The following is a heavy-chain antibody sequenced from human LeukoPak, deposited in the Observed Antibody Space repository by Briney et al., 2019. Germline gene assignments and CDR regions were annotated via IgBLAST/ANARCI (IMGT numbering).Heavy chain of an antibody. CDR3: ARDLGIGGYFDL. D-gene: IGHD7-27*01. V-gene: IGHV3-33*01. Sequence: GGSLRPSCAASGFTFSSFGMHWVRQAPGKGLEWVAVIWYDGSNKYYADSVKGRFTISRDNSKNTLYLQMNSLRAEDTAVYYCARDLGIGGYFDLWGRGTLATVSS. CDR1: GFTFSSFG. J-gene: IGHJ2*01. CDR2: IWYDGSNK.